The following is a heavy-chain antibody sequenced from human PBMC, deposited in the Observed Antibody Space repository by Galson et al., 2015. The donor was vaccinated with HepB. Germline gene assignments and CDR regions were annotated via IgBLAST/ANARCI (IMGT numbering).Heavy chain of an antibody. V-gene: IGHV1-69*01. J-gene: IGHJ4*02. CDR3: ARGVDFWSGYCFDY. CDR1: GGTFSSYA. CDR2: IIPIFGTA. D-gene: IGHD3-3*01. Sequence: KVSCKASGGTFSSYAISWVRQAPGQGLEWMGGIIPIFGTANYAQKFQGRVTITADESTSTAYMELSSPRSEDTAVYYCARGVDFWSGYCFDYWGQGTLVTVSS.